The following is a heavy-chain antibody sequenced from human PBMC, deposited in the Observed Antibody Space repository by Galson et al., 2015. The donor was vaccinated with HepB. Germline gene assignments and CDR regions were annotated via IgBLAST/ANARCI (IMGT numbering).Heavy chain of an antibody. Sequence: SLRLSCAASGFTFSSYAMSWVRQAPGKGLEWVSAISGSGGSTYYADSVKGRFTISRDNSKNTLYLQMNSLRAEDTAVYYCAGMVRGVVDAFDIWGQGTMVTVSS. V-gene: IGHV3-23*01. J-gene: IGHJ3*02. CDR2: ISGSGGST. CDR1: GFTFSSYA. CDR3: AGMVRGVVDAFDI. D-gene: IGHD3-10*01.